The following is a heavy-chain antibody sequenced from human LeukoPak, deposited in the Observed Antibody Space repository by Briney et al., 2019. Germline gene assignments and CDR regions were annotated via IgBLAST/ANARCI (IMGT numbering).Heavy chain of an antibody. CDR2: IRYDGSNK. CDR1: GFTFSSYG. Sequence: GGSLRLSCAASGFTFSSYGMHWVRQAPGKGLEWVAFIRYDGSNKYYAGSVKGRFTISRDNSKNTLYLQMNSLRAEDTAMYYCAKVLYGDPYFGSWGQGALVTVSS. CDR3: AKVLYGDPYFGS. J-gene: IGHJ4*02. V-gene: IGHV3-30*02. D-gene: IGHD4-17*01.